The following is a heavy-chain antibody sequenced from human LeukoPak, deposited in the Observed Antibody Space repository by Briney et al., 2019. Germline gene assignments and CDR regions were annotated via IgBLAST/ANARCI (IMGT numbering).Heavy chain of an antibody. D-gene: IGHD3-22*01. Sequence: SQTLSLTCTVSGGSISSSSYYWGWIRQPPGKGLEWIGSIYYSGSTYYNPSLKSRVTISVDTSKNQFSLKLSSVTAADTAVYYCARETYYYDSSYTSDDYWGQGTLVTASS. V-gene: IGHV4-39*07. CDR2: IYYSGST. J-gene: IGHJ4*02. CDR3: ARETYYYDSSYTSDDY. CDR1: GGSISSSSYY.